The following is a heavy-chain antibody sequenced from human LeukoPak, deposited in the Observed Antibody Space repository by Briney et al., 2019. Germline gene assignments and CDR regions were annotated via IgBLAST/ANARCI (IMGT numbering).Heavy chain of an antibody. CDR1: GFTFSSYA. CDR2: ISGSGGST. Sequence: GGSLRLSCAASGFTFSSYAMSWVRQAPGKGLEWVSAISGSGGSTYYADSVKGRFTISRDNSKNTLYLQMNSLRAEDTAVYYCAKDRHYYDSSGATDYWGQGTLVTVFS. D-gene: IGHD3-22*01. J-gene: IGHJ4*02. V-gene: IGHV3-23*01. CDR3: AKDRHYYDSSGATDY.